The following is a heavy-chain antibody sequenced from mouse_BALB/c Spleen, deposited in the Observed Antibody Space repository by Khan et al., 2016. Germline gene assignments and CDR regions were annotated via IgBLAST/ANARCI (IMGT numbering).Heavy chain of an antibody. V-gene: IGHV14-3*02. CDR1: GFNIKDTY. CDR2: IDPANGNT. J-gene: IGHJ3*01. D-gene: IGHD2-4*01. Sequence: VQLKESGAELVKPGASVKLSCTASGFNIKDTYMHWVKQRPEQGLEWIGRIDPANGNTKYDPKFQGKATITADTSSNPAYLQLSSLTSEDTAVYYCARSPDDYDVGFAYWGQGTLVTVSA. CDR3: ARSPDDYDVGFAY.